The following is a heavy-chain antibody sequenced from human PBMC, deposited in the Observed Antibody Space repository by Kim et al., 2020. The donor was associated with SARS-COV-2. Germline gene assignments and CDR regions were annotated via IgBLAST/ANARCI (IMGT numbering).Heavy chain of an antibody. CDR3: ARGGWWEPDAFDI. J-gene: IGHJ3*02. CDR1: GGSISSYY. V-gene: IGHV4-59*01. CDR2: IYYSGST. Sequence: SETLSLTCTVSGGSISSYYWSWIRQPPGKGLEWIGYIYYSGSTNYNPSLKSRVTISVDTSKNQFSLKLSSVTAADTAVYYCARGGWWEPDAFDIWGQGTMVTVSS. D-gene: IGHD1-26*01.